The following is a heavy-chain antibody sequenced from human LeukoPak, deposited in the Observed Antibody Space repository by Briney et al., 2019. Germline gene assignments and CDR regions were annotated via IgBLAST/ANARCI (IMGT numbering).Heavy chain of an antibody. CDR2: IIPIFGTA. V-gene: IGHV1-69*13. J-gene: IGHJ4*02. CDR3: AREASGYYDSSGYSYYFDY. CDR1: GYTFTSYA. Sequence: ASVKVSCKASGYTFTSYAISWVRQAPGQGLEWMGGIIPIFGTANYAQKFQGRVTITADESTSTAYMELRSLRSEDTAVYYCAREASGYYDSSGYSYYFDYWGQGTLVTVSS. D-gene: IGHD3-22*01.